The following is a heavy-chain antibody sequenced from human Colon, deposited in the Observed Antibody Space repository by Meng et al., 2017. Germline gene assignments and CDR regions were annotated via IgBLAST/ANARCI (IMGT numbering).Heavy chain of an antibody. CDR3: ARDHSFGSGSSKMGY. Sequence: GGSLRLSCAASGFTFSSFSMNWVRQAPGKGLEWVSSISSTSNYIYYTNSVKGRFTISRDNDKNSLFLQMNSLRAEDTAVYYCARDHSFGSGSSKMGYWGQGTLVTVSS. J-gene: IGHJ4*01. D-gene: IGHD3-10*01. V-gene: IGHV3-21*01. CDR1: GFTFSSFS. CDR2: ISSTSNYI.